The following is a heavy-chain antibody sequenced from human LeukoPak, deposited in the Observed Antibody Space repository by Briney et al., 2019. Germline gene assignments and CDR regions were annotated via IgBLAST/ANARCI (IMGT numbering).Heavy chain of an antibody. D-gene: IGHD2/OR15-2a*01. CDR2: IRYGGTGD. V-gene: IGHV3-30*02. J-gene: IGHJ3*02. CDR3: AKDASTTSRTLDI. CDR1: GFTFSNFG. Sequence: GGSLRLSCAASGFTFSNFGMHWVRQAPGKGLEWVAFIRYGGTGDYSPDSVEGRFTVSRDNSKNTLFLQMNSLRHEDTAVYFCAKDASTTSRTLDIWGQGTLVTVSS.